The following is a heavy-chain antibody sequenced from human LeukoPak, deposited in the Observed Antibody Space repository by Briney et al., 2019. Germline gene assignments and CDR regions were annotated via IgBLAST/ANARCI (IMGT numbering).Heavy chain of an antibody. J-gene: IGHJ4*02. CDR3: AYGGYPLSY. D-gene: IGHD4-17*01. V-gene: IGHV3-66*01. Sequence: PGGSLRLSCAASGLTVSSNYWNWVRQPPGKELEWISLIYTNGNTQYANSVKGRFTFSRDNSKNTLYLQMNSLRAEDTAVYYCAYGGYPLSYWGQGTLVTVSS. CDR2: IYTNGNT. CDR1: GLTVSSNY.